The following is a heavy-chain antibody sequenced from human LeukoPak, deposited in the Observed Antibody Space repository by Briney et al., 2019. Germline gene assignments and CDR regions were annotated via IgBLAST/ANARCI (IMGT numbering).Heavy chain of an antibody. CDR3: ARDIAGTVDY. J-gene: IGHJ4*02. V-gene: IGHV3-33*01. D-gene: IGHD1-1*01. CDR2: IWYDGSNK. Sequence: VRQAPGKGLEWVAVIWYDGSNKYYADSVKGRFTISRDNSKNTLYLQMNSLRAEDTAVYYCARDIAGTVDYWGQGTLVTVSS.